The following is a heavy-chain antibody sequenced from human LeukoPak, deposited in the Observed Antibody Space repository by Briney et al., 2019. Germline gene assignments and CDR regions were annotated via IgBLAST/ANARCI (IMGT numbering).Heavy chain of an antibody. CDR1: GFTFSSYW. J-gene: IGHJ6*02. D-gene: IGHD3-16*01. V-gene: IGHV3-74*03. CDR3: ARDGAPYYYYGMDV. CDR2: MSTDGSST. Sequence: PGGSLRLSCGASGFTFSSYWMHWVRQAPGKGLVWVSSMSTDGSSTTYAESVRGRFTISRDNSKNTLYLQMNSLRAEDTAVYYCARDGAPYYYYGMDVWGQGTTVTVSS.